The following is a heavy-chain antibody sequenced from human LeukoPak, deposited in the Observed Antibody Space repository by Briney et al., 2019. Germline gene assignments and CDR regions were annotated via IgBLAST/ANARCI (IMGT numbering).Heavy chain of an antibody. Sequence: RSGGSLRLSCAASGFTFSSYAMHWVRQAPGKGLEWVAVISYDGSNKYYADSVKGRFTISRDNSKNTLYLQMYSLRAEDTALYYCAKISGYYPSDYWGQGTLVTVSS. CDR2: ISYDGSNK. D-gene: IGHD3-22*01. CDR1: GFTFSSYA. CDR3: AKISGYYPSDY. J-gene: IGHJ4*02. V-gene: IGHV3-30*04.